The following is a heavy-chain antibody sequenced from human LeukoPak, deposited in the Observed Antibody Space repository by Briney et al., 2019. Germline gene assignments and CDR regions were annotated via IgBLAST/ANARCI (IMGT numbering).Heavy chain of an antibody. CDR1: RGSISSEGFY. J-gene: IGHJ4*02. Sequence: SETLSLTCSVSRGSISSEGFYWRWIRQHPGKGLEWIAYIYHSGRTYYNPSLKSRLTISVATSKNQCSMSLRSVTAADTGDYYCARVVTSSLYFFDYWGQGTLVSVSS. CDR3: ARVVTSSLYFFDY. CDR2: IYHSGRT. D-gene: IGHD5-18*01. V-gene: IGHV4-31*03.